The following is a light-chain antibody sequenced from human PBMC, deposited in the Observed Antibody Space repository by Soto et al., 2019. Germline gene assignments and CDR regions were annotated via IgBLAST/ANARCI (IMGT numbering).Light chain of an antibody. CDR2: RNN. CDR3: AAWDDSLSGYV. Sequence: QSVLTQPPSASGTPGQRVTISCSGSSSNIGSNYVYWYQQLPGPAPKLLIYRNNQRPSGVPDRFSGSKSGTSASLAISGLRSEDEADYDCAAWDDSLSGYVFGTGTKVTVL. J-gene: IGLJ1*01. CDR1: SSNIGSNY. V-gene: IGLV1-47*01.